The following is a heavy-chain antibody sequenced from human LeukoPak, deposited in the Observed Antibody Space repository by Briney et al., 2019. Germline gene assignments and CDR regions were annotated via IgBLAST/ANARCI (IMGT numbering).Heavy chain of an antibody. Sequence: SETLSLTCTVSGGSLNSYYWSWIRQPPGKRLEWIGYISYTGGEINYNPSLKSRLTLSVDTSKHQFSLMLTSVTAADTGIYYCARQPGGTAAFDVWAQGTMVTVSS. CDR2: ISYTGGEI. CDR3: ARQPGGTAAFDV. CDR1: GGSLNSYY. V-gene: IGHV4-59*08. D-gene: IGHD1-14*01. J-gene: IGHJ3*01.